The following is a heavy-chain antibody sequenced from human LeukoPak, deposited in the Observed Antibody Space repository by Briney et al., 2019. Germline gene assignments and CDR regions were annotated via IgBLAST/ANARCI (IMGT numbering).Heavy chain of an antibody. Sequence: ASVKVSCKASGYTFTSYYMHWVRQAPGQGLEWMGLINPTGGSTGYAQKFQGRVTMTRDMSTSTDYMELSSLRSEDTAIYYCARADQWDGYKYYFDYWGQGTLVTVSS. D-gene: IGHD5-24*01. CDR1: GYTFTSYY. CDR2: INPTGGST. CDR3: ARADQWDGYKYYFDY. V-gene: IGHV1-46*01. J-gene: IGHJ4*02.